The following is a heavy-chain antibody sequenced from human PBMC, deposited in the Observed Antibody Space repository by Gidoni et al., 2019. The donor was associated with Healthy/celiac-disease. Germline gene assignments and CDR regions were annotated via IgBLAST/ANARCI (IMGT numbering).Heavy chain of an antibody. CDR1: GFTFSSYG. Sequence: QVQLVESGGGVVQPGRSLRLSCAASGFTFSSYGMHWVRQAPGKGLEWVAVISYDGSNKYYADSVKGRFTISRDNSKNTLYLQMNSLRAEDTAVYYCATPSGGYWGQGTLVTVSS. CDR2: ISYDGSNK. D-gene: IGHD6-25*01. V-gene: IGHV3-30*03. CDR3: ATPSGGY. J-gene: IGHJ4*02.